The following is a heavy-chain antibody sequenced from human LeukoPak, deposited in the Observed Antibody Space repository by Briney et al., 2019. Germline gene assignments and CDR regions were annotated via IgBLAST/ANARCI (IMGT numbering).Heavy chain of an antibody. CDR2: TYYRSKWYN. J-gene: IGHJ4*02. Sequence: SNTLTLTFAISSDRVSTNIAAWNWIRQPPTNGIEWLGRTYYRSKWYNDYAVSVKSRITINPDTSKNQFSLQLNSVTPEDTAVYYCARAAVAGTYYFDYWGQGTLITVSS. D-gene: IGHD6-19*01. V-gene: IGHV6-1*01. CDR1: SDRVSTNIAA. CDR3: ARAAVAGTYYFDY.